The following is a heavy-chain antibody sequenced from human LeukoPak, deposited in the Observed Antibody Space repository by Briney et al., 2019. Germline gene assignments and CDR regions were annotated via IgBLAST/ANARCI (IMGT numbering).Heavy chain of an antibody. D-gene: IGHD6-19*01. CDR3: ARNPKYSSGWMGQFDY. Sequence: SQTLSLTCAISGDSVSSNSAAWNWIRQSPSRGLEWLGRTCYRSKWYNDYAVSVKSRITINPDTSKNQFSLQLNSVTPEDTAVYYCARNPKYSSGWMGQFDYWGQGTLVTVSS. V-gene: IGHV6-1*01. CDR2: TCYRSKWYN. CDR1: GDSVSSNSAA. J-gene: IGHJ4*02.